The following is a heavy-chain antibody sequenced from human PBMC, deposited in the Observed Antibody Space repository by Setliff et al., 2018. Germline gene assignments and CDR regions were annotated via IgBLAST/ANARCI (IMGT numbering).Heavy chain of an antibody. CDR3: ARDREGDGNYYMDV. D-gene: IGHD1-1*01. J-gene: IGHJ6*03. Sequence: GGSLRLSCATSGFTFSSYAMSWVRQAPGKGLEWVSAMSASGTSTYHADSVKGRFTISGDNSKNTLYLQMNSLRAEDTAVYYCARDREGDGNYYMDVWGKGTTVTVSS. CDR2: MSASGTST. V-gene: IGHV3-23*01. CDR1: GFTFSSYA.